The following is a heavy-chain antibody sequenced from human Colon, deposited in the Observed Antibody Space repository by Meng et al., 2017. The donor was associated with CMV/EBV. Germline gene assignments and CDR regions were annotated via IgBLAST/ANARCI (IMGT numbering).Heavy chain of an antibody. V-gene: IGHV3-11*06. Sequence: VHLGEVRVHFVSPGGCLGVSWEGSGFTFGDFYMSWIRQGPGKGPEWIAYIGPSITATFYGNSVKGRFIVSRGNSKNSLYLQMSSLRVEDTAVYYCARGWGGSYSERDYWGQGTLVTVSS. CDR3: ARGWGGSYSERDY. CDR1: GFTFGDFY. J-gene: IGHJ4*02. D-gene: IGHD1-26*01. CDR2: IGPSITAT.